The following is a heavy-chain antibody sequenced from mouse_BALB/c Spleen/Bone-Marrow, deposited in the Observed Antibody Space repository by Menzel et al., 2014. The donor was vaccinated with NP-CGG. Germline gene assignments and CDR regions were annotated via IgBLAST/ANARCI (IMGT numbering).Heavy chain of an antibody. CDR1: GYTFTDYA. Sequence: QVQLQQPGPELVRPGVSVKISCKGSGYTFTDYAMHWVKQSHAKSLEWIGVISTYSGNTNYNQKFKGKATMTVDKSSSTAYMELVRLTSEDSAIYYCASPIYYGNYEGFAYWGQGTLVTVSA. CDR3: ASPIYYGNYEGFAY. D-gene: IGHD2-1*01. V-gene: IGHV1-67*01. CDR2: ISTYSGNT. J-gene: IGHJ3*01.